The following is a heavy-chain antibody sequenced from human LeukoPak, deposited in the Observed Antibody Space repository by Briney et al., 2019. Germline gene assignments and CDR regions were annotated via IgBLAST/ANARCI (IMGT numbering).Heavy chain of an antibody. Sequence: GGSLRLSCAASGFTFSSYWMSWVRQAPGKGLEWVANIKQDGSEKYYVDSVKGRFTISRDNAKNSLYLQMNSLRVEDTAVYYCAAGRNCPTCYLPDYWGRGTQVTVFS. J-gene: IGHJ4*02. V-gene: IGHV3-7*01. CDR3: AAGRNCPTCYLPDY. D-gene: IGHD2-2*01. CDR1: GFTFSSYW. CDR2: IKQDGSEK.